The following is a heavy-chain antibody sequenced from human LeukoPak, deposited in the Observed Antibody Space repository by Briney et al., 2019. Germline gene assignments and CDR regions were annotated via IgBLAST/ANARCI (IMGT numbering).Heavy chain of an antibody. Sequence: ASVKVSRKVPGDTLTELSMHWVRQAPGKGLEWMGGFDPEDGETIYAQKLQGRVTMTEDTSTDTAYMELSSLRSEDTAVYYCATDRPKGDWYFDLWGRGTLVTVSS. V-gene: IGHV1-24*01. J-gene: IGHJ2*01. CDR3: ATDRPKGDWYFDL. D-gene: IGHD1-26*01. CDR2: FDPEDGET. CDR1: GDTLTELS.